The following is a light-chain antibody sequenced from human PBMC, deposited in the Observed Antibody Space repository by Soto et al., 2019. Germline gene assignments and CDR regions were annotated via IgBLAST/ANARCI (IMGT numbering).Light chain of an antibody. V-gene: IGKV1-5*01. CDR3: QQYNGYSRT. CDR1: QSISSY. J-gene: IGKJ1*01. Sequence: DIQMTQSPSSLSASVGDRVTITCRASQSISSYLNWYQQKPGKAPKLLIYDVSSLESGVPSRFSGSGSGTEFILNISSLQPDDFATFYCQQYNGYSRTFDQGTKVDIK. CDR2: DVS.